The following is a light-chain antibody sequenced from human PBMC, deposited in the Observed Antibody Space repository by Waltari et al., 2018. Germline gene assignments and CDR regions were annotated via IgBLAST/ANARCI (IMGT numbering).Light chain of an antibody. J-gene: IGLJ3*02. V-gene: IGLV2-14*03. Sequence: QSALTQPASVSGSPGQSTTISCTGTSSDVGGYNYVCCDQHHPGKAPKLMIYDVSYRPAGVSNRFSVSSTGNTASLTISGLQAEDEADYYCASYASSSTWVFGGGTKLTGL. CDR3: ASYASSSTWV. CDR2: DVS. CDR1: SSDVGGYNY.